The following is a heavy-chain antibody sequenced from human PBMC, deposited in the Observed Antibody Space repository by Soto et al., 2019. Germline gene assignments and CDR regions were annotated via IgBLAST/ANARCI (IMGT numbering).Heavy chain of an antibody. D-gene: IGHD6-13*01. Sequence: PSETLSLTCTVSGGSISSYYWSWIRQPPGKGLEWIGYIYYSGSTNYNPSLKGRVTISVDTSKNQFSLKLSSVTAADTAVYYCARDVSFSSSWQQESGPLNWFDPWGQGTLVTVSS. J-gene: IGHJ5*02. CDR3: ARDVSFSSSWQQESGPLNWFDP. CDR2: IYYSGST. CDR1: GGSISSYY. V-gene: IGHV4-59*01.